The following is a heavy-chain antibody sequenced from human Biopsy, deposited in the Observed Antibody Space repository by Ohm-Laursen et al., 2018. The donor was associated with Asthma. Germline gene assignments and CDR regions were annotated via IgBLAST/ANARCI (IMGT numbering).Heavy chain of an antibody. D-gene: IGHD6-19*01. J-gene: IGHJ6*02. V-gene: IGHV1-69*13. CDR3: ARCQVGYSSGWSLLLKKIYYSGMDV. CDR1: GGTFSNFA. Sequence: SVNVSCKAPGGTFSNFAISWVRQAPGQGLEWLGGIMTVFGKTNHAQKIQGRVTITADESTSTAYMEVTSLRSEDTAIYYCARCQVGYSSGWSLLLKKIYYSGMDVWGQGTAVTVSS. CDR2: IMTVFGKT.